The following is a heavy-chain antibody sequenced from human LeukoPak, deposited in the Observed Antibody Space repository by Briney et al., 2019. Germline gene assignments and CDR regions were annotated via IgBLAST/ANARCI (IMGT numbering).Heavy chain of an antibody. V-gene: IGHV3-74*01. J-gene: IGHJ6*03. CDR1: GFTFSSYW. Sequence: GGSLRLSCAASGFTFSSYWMHWVRQAPGKGLVWVSRINSDGSSTSYADSVKGRFTISGDNAKNTLYLQMNSLRAEDTAVYYCARATGYSYGPHYYYYYMDVWGKGTTVTVSS. CDR2: INSDGSST. D-gene: IGHD5-18*01. CDR3: ARATGYSYGPHYYYYYMDV.